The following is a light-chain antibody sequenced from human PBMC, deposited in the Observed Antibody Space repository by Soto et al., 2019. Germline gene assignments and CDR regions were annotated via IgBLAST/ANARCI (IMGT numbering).Light chain of an antibody. J-gene: IGKJ1*01. V-gene: IGKV1-5*03. CDR3: QQYAYWPET. CDR2: TAS. CDR1: QSISSR. Sequence: IQMTQSPSTLSASVGDRVTITCRASQSISSRLAWYQQKPGKAPQVLIYTASSLQSGVPSRFSGSGSGTNFTLAISSLQSEDFAVYYCQQYAYWPETFGQGTKVDIK.